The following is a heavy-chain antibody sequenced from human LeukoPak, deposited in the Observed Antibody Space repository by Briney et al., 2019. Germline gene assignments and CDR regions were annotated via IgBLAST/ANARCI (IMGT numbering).Heavy chain of an antibody. Sequence: GGSLRLSCAASGFTFRTYNMNWVRQAPGKGLEWVSSISRRSTYIYYADSVEGRFTISRDNAKNSVYLQMNSLTAEDTAVYYCARDYYDTSGYYYFDYWGQGTLVTVSS. D-gene: IGHD3-22*01. CDR1: GFTFRTYN. CDR2: ISRRSTYI. V-gene: IGHV3-21*01. J-gene: IGHJ4*02. CDR3: ARDYYDTSGYYYFDY.